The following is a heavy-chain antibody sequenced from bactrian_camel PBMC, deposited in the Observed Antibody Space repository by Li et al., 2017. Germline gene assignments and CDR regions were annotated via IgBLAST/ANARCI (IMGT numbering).Heavy chain of an antibody. J-gene: IGHJ4*01. V-gene: IGHV3S40*01. Sequence: VQLVESGGGSVQAGGSLRLSCLVSGFTFNRTFVGWFRSSPEKEREGVAATYTGGDRTYYADSVKGRFTISRDHAKTTVYLQMNSLKPEDTGIYYCAAHRLVCLGSRVFGEYDYWGQGTQVTVS. CDR3: AAHRLVCLGSRVFGEYDY. CDR1: GFTFNRTF. CDR2: TYTGGDRT. D-gene: IGHD3*01.